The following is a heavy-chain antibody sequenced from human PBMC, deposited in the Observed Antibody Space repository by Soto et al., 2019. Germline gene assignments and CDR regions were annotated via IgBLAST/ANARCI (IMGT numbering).Heavy chain of an antibody. CDR2: INHSGNT. V-gene: IGHV4-39*01. CDR3: SRRAPEWFGA. J-gene: IGHJ5*02. CDR1: GGSIGTSAYY. Sequence: SETLSLTCAVSGGSIGTSAYYWGWIRQSPGKGLGWIGSINHSGNTYLSPSLKDRVTMSVDTSKNSFSLKLRSATAADTGLYYGSRRAPEWFGAGGEGTLV.